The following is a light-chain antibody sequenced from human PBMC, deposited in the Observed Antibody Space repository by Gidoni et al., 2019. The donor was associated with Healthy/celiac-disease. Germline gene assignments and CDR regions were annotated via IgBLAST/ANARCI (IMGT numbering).Light chain of an antibody. CDR2: KVS. J-gene: IGKJ2*01. V-gene: IGKV2-30*01. CDR1: QSLVYSDGNTS. CDR3: MQGTHWPPVT. Sequence: EVVMTQSPLSLPGTLGQPASISCRSSQSLVYSDGNTSLNWFQQRPGHSPRRLIYKVSNRDSGVPDRFSGSWSGTDFTLKISRVEAEDVGVYYCMQGTHWPPVTFGQGTQLELK.